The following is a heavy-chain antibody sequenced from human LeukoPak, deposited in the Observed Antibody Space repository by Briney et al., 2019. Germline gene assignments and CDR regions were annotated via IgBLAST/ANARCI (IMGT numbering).Heavy chain of an antibody. J-gene: IGHJ4*02. Sequence: GGSLRLSCAASGFTNAWMSWVRQAPGKGLEWVSSISSSSSYIYYADSVKGRFTISRDNAKNSLYLQMNSLSAEDTAVYYCAKDEGRKGGYGIDYWGQGTLVTVSS. CDR1: GFTNAW. V-gene: IGHV3-21*01. D-gene: IGHD6-13*01. CDR2: ISSSSSYI. CDR3: AKDEGRKGGYGIDY.